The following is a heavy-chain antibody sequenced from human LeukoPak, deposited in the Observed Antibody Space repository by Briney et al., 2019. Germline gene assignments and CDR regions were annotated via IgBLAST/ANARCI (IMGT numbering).Heavy chain of an antibody. D-gene: IGHD2-2*02. V-gene: IGHV3-21*01. Sequence: GGSLRLSCAASGFTFSSYSMNWVRQAPGKVLEWVSSISSSSSYIYYADSVKGRFTISRDNAKNSLYLQMNSLRAEDTAVYYCAREGCSSTSCYKSYYYMDVWGKGTRSPSP. CDR2: ISSSSSYI. CDR3: AREGCSSTSCYKSYYYMDV. CDR1: GFTFSSYS. J-gene: IGHJ6*03.